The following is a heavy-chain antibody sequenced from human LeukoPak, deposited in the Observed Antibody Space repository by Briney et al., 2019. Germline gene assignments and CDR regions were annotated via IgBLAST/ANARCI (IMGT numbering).Heavy chain of an antibody. D-gene: IGHD2-15*01. Sequence: PGGSLRLSCAASGFTFCSYAMHWVRQAPGKGLEYVSAISSNGGSTYYANSVKGRFTISRDNSKNTLYLQMGSLRAEDMAVYYCARGSPVVVAATLAYWGQGTLVTVSS. J-gene: IGHJ4*02. CDR3: ARGSPVVVAATLAY. CDR2: ISSNGGST. V-gene: IGHV3-64*01. CDR1: GFTFCSYA.